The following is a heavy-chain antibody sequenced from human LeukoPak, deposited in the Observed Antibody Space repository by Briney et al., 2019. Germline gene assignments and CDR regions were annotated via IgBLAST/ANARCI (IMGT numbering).Heavy chain of an antibody. J-gene: IGHJ4*02. D-gene: IGHD3-22*01. CDR2: INAGNGNT. V-gene: IGHV1-3*01. Sequence: ASVKVSCKASGYTFTSYAMHWVRQAPGQRLEWMGWINAGNGNTKYSQKFQGRVTITRDTSASTAYMELSSLRSEDTAVYYCARGVSYYYDSSGYQYYFDYWGQGTLVTVSS. CDR3: ARGVSYYYDSSGYQYYFDY. CDR1: GYTFTSYA.